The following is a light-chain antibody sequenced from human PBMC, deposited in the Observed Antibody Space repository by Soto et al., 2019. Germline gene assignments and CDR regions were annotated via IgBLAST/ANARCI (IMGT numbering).Light chain of an antibody. CDR3: MQALQTPYT. CDR1: QRLLHSNGNTF. Sequence: EIVMTQSPPSLTVTPGEPASISCRSSQRLLHSNGNTFVDWYLQKPGQSPQLLIYLGSNRASGVPDRVSGSEAGTDFTLKISRVEAEDVGVYYCMQALQTPYTFGQGPKLEIK. CDR2: LGS. V-gene: IGKV2-28*01. J-gene: IGKJ2*01.